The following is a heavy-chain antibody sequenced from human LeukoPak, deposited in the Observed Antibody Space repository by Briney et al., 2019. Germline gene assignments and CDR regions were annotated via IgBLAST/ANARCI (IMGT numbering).Heavy chain of an antibody. CDR1: GGSISGFY. D-gene: IGHD2-2*01. J-gene: IGHJ4*02. CDR3: ARNPLVIPVAHGPGMVYFDY. V-gene: IGHV4-4*07. Sequence: SETLSLTCTVSGGSISGFYWSWIRQPAGKGLEWIGRIQTSGSTIYNPSLKSRGTISVDTSKNQFSLRLSSVTAADTAFYYCARNPLVIPVAHGPGMVYFDYWGQGKLVTVSS. CDR2: IQTSGST.